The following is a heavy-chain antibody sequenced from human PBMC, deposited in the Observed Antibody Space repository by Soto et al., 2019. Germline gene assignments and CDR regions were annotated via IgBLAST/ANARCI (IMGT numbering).Heavy chain of an antibody. J-gene: IGHJ4*02. CDR2: IYYSGST. CDR1: GGSISSYY. CDR3: ARHGQCSGDSCSPFDY. V-gene: IGHV4-59*08. D-gene: IGHD2-15*01. Sequence: QVQLQESGPGLVKPSEPLSLTCPVSGGSISSYYWSWFRQPPGKGLEWIGYIYYSGSTNYNPSLKSRATIYVNTSQNQCSLKLISVTAADTAVYDCARHGQCSGDSCSPFDYWGQGTLVTVSA.